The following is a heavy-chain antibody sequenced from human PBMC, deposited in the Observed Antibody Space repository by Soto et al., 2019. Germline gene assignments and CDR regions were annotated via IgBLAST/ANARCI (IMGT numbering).Heavy chain of an antibody. CDR3: ARGGRTIFGRLFDY. Sequence: QVQLQESGPGLVKPSQTLSLTCTVSGGSISSGDYYWSWIRQPPGKGLEWIGYIYYSGSTYYNPSLKSRITVSIDTTKNQFSLKLSTVTAANTALYYCARGGRTIFGRLFDYWGQETLVTVTS. CDR1: GGSISSGDYY. J-gene: IGHJ4*02. V-gene: IGHV4-30-4*01. D-gene: IGHD3-3*01. CDR2: IYYSGST.